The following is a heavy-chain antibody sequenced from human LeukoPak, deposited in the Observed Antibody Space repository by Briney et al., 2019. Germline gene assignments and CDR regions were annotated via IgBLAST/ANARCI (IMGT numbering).Heavy chain of an antibody. CDR1: GYTFTSYD. J-gene: IGHJ4*02. D-gene: IGHD3-22*01. CDR3: ARGTRDSSGYSSGFDY. V-gene: IGHV1-8*01. CDR2: MNPNSGNT. Sequence: GASVKVSCKASGYTFTSYDINWVRQATGQGLEWMGWMNPNSGNTGYAQKFQGRVTMTRNTSISTAYMELSSLGSEDTAVYYCARGTRDSSGYSSGFDYWGQGTLVTVSS.